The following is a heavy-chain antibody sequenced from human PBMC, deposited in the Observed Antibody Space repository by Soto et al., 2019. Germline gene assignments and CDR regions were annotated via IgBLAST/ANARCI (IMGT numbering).Heavy chain of an antibody. J-gene: IGHJ6*01. CDR2: ISYDGSNK. Sequence: QVQLVESGGGVVQPGRSLRLSCAASGFTFSSYGMHWVRQAPGKGLEWVAVISYDGSNKYYADSVKGRFTISRDNSKNTLYLQMNSLRAEDTAVYYCAKVGTGGSGGGMDVW. V-gene: IGHV3-30*18. D-gene: IGHD2-15*01. CDR3: AKVGTGGSGGGMDV. CDR1: GFTFSSYG.